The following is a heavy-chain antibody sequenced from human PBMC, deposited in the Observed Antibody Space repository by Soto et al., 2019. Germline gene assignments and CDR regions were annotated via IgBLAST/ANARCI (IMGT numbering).Heavy chain of an antibody. V-gene: IGHV4-30-4*01. CDR3: AGGPSGKKVAS. D-gene: IGHD3-10*01. CDR1: GGSISTVDYW. J-gene: IGHJ4*02. Sequence: QVQLQESGPGLVKPSQTLSLTCTVSGGSISTVDYWWSWIRQSPDMGLEWIGHIYDGGRTYNNPSLGGRVPMQVDTPEFQSPRRLSCVSAADTAFYYGAGGPSGKKVASGGQGPLVPVS. CDR2: IYDGGRT.